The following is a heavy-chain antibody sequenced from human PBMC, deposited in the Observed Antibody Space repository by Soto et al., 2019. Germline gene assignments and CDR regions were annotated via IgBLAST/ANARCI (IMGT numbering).Heavy chain of an antibody. CDR1: GFTFSSYS. CDR3: AKKVNSGSGSKFFAY. D-gene: IGHD3-10*01. Sequence: EVQLLESGGGLVQPGGSLRLSCEASGFTFSSYSMSWVRQAPGKGLEWVSGFRSGGDDDTTYYADSVRGRFTISRDNSKNTLFLQMNSLRAEDTAIYYCAKKVNSGSGSKFFAYWGKGTMVTVSS. CDR2: FRSGGDDDTT. V-gene: IGHV3-23*01. J-gene: IGHJ4*02.